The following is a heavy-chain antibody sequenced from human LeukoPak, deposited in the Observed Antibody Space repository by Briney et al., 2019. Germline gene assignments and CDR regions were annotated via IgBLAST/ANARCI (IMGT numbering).Heavy chain of an antibody. D-gene: IGHD2-15*01. CDR1: GYTFTGYY. CDR3: ASTVDCSGGSCYSDAFDI. J-gene: IGHJ3*02. V-gene: IGHV1-2*02. Sequence: ASVKVSCKASGYTFTGYYMHWVRQAPGQGLEWMGWINPNSGGTNYAQKFQGRVTITADKSTSTAYMELSSLRSEDTAVYYCASTVDCSGGSCYSDAFDIWGQGTMVTVSS. CDR2: INPNSGGT.